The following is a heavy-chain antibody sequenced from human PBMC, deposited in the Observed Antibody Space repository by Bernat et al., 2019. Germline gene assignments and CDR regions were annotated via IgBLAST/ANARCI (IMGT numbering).Heavy chain of an antibody. CDR1: GFTFSNAW. Sequence: EVQLVESGGGLVKPGGSLRLPCAASGFTFSNAWMGWVRQAPGKGLEWVGRIKRKTDGGTTDYAEPGKGRFTISRDDSKNTLYLQMNSLNTEDTAVYYCITDVPGGSYPFDYWGQGALVTVSS. CDR3: ITDVPGGSYPFDY. CDR2: IKRKTDGGTT. D-gene: IGHD3-10*01. V-gene: IGHV3-15*01. J-gene: IGHJ4*02.